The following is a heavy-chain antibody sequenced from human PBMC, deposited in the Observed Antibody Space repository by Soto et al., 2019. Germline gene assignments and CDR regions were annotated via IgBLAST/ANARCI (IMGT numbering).Heavy chain of an antibody. CDR1: GYTFTGYY. Sequence: QVQLVQSGAEVKKPGASVKVSCKASGYTFTGYYMHWVRQAPGQGLEWMGWINPNSGRTNYAQKFQGWVTMTRDTCISTAYMELSRLRSDDTAVYYCARGIQLWPRDGMDVWGQGTTVTVSS. CDR2: INPNSGRT. V-gene: IGHV1-2*04. CDR3: ARGIQLWPRDGMDV. D-gene: IGHD5-18*01. J-gene: IGHJ6*02.